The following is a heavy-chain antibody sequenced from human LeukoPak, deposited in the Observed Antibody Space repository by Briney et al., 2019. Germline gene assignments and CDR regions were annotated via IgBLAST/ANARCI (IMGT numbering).Heavy chain of an antibody. Sequence: SETLSLTCTVSGGSVSSSYWNWIRQSPGKGLEWIGYIYHSGSTNYNPSLKSRVTMSLDTSKNQFSLNLTSVTAADTALYYRAAANNYYYFDYWGQGTLVTVSS. CDR2: IYHSGST. CDR3: AAANNYYYFDY. V-gene: IGHV4-59*02. CDR1: GGSVSSSY. J-gene: IGHJ4*02. D-gene: IGHD1-1*01.